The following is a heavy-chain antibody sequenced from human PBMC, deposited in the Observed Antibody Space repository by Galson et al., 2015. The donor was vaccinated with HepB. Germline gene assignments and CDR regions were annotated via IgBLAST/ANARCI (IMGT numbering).Heavy chain of an antibody. CDR2: ISYAESQK. CDR3: AREERRGANYHLDS. D-gene: IGHD4/OR15-4a*01. V-gene: IGHV3-30*03. Sequence: SLRLSCAASGFTFSNYGLHWVRQAPGKGLEWVAIISYAESQKYYADPVKGRFTIPRDNSKNTLFLQMKNLRADDTAVYCCAREERRGANYHLDSWGQGTLVTVSS. CDR1: GFTFSNYG. J-gene: IGHJ4*02.